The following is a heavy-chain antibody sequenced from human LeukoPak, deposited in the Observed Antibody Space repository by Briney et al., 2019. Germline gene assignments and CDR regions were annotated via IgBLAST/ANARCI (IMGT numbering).Heavy chain of an antibody. V-gene: IGHV4-39*07. Sequence: SETLSLTCTVSGGSISSRSYYWGWIRQPPGKGLEWIGSIYYSGSTYYNPSLKSRVTISVDRSKNQFSLKLSSVTAADTAVYYCARAHYGSGSYSFDYWGQGTLVTVSS. J-gene: IGHJ4*02. CDR2: IYYSGST. CDR3: ARAHYGSGSYSFDY. D-gene: IGHD3-10*01. CDR1: GGSISSRSYY.